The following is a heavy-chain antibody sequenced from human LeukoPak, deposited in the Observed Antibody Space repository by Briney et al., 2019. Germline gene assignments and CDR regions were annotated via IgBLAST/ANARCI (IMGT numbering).Heavy chain of an antibody. J-gene: IGHJ4*02. Sequence: QPGGSLRLSCAASGFTFSSYAMSWVRQAPGKGLEWVSYISSSSSTIYYADSVKGRFTISRDNAKNSLYLQMNSLRAEDTAVYYCARDLEGSGSYPLGYWGQGTLVTVSS. CDR2: ISSSSSTI. CDR1: GFTFSSYA. V-gene: IGHV3-48*04. CDR3: ARDLEGSGSYPLGY. D-gene: IGHD3-10*01.